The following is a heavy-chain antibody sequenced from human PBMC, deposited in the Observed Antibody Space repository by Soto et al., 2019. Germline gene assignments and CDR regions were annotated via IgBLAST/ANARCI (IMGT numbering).Heavy chain of an antibody. J-gene: IGHJ3*02. CDR3: AKGLVVVKNAFDI. CDR2: ISGSGGST. D-gene: IGHD3-22*01. CDR1: GVTFSSYA. V-gene: IGHV3-23*01. Sequence: QPGGSLRLSCAASGVTFSSYAMSWVRQAPGKGLELVSAISGSGGSTYYADSVKGRFTISRDNSKNTLYLQMNSLRAEDTAVFYCAKGLVVVKNAFDIWGQGTMVTVSS.